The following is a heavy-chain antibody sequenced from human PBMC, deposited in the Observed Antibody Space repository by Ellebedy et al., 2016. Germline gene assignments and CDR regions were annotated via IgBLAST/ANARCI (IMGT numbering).Heavy chain of an antibody. CDR1: GFTFNSYS. D-gene: IGHD6-19*01. Sequence: GGSLRLSCAASGFTFNSYSMNWVRQAPGKGLEWVSSISSSSSYIYYADSMKGRFTISRDNAKHSLYLQMNSLRAEDTAVYYCARAWGDSSGPFDYWGQGTLVTVSS. J-gene: IGHJ4*02. V-gene: IGHV3-21*01. CDR3: ARAWGDSSGPFDY. CDR2: ISSSSSYI.